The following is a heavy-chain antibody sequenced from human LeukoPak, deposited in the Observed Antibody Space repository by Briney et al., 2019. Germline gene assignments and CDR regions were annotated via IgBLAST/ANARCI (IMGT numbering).Heavy chain of an antibody. J-gene: IGHJ3*02. V-gene: IGHV1-18*01. D-gene: IGHD1-1*01. CDR3: TRVRNSNNWWGPFDI. CDR2: ISPNNGNT. Sequence: ASVKVSCKAFGYTFGTSSITWVRQAPGQRLEWMGWISPNNGNTHHAQGVQGRVTMTTDTSRSTAYMELRSLRSDDTAVYYCTRVRNSNNWWGPFDIWGQGTMVTVSS. CDR1: GYTFGTSS.